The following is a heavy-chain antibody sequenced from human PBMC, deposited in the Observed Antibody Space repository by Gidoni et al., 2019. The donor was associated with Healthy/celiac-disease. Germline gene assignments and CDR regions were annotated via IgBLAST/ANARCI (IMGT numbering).Heavy chain of an antibody. V-gene: IGHV3-30*18. CDR1: GFTFRSYG. Sequence: QVQLVESGGGVVQPGRSLRLSCAASGFTFRSYGMHWVRQAPGKGLEWVAVISYDGSNKYYADSVKGRFTISRDNSKNTLYLQMNSLRAEDTAVYYCAKDYYGSGNYYFDYWGQGTLVTVSS. D-gene: IGHD3-10*01. CDR3: AKDYYGSGNYYFDY. J-gene: IGHJ4*02. CDR2: ISYDGSNK.